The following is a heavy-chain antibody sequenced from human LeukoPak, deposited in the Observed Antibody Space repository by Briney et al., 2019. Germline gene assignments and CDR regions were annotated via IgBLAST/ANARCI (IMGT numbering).Heavy chain of an antibody. J-gene: IGHJ4*02. CDR2: ISAGSVHT. V-gene: IGHV3-23*01. D-gene: IGHD2-2*01. CDR3: AKDTYCTSTSCSNDY. Sequence: GGSLRLSCAASGFAFNNYAMSWVRQAPGKGLEWVSVISAGSVHTYYADSVKGRFTISRDNSKNTLYLQMNSLRGEDTAVYYCAKDTYCTSTSCSNDYWGRGTLVTVSS. CDR1: GFAFNNYA.